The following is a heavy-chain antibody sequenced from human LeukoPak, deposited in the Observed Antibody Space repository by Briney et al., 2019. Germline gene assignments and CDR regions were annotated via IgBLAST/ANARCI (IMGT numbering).Heavy chain of an antibody. J-gene: IGHJ4*02. D-gene: IGHD3-3*01. CDR1: GGSISSSSYY. V-gene: IGHV4-39*01. CDR3: ARHDVTIFGVVSATHFDY. Sequence: SETLSLTCTVSGGSISSSSYYWGWIRQPPGKGLEWIGSIYYSGSTYYNPSLKSRVTISVDTSKNQFSLKLNSVTAADTAVYYRARHDVTIFGVVSATHFDYWGQGTLVTVSS. CDR2: IYYSGST.